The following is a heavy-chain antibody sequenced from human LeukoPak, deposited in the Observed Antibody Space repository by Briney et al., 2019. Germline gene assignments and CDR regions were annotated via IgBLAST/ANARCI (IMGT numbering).Heavy chain of an antibody. CDR1: GGTFSSYT. V-gene: IGHV1-69*02. CDR3: ARGVQDYDILTGYYRGKRLDV. CDR2: IIPILGIA. Sequence: GASVKVSCKASGGTFSSYTISWVRQAPGQGLEWMGRIIPILGIANYAQKFQGRVTMTTDTSTSTAYMELRSLRSDDTAVYYCARGVQDYDILTGYYRGKRLDVWGKGTTVTVSS. J-gene: IGHJ6*04. D-gene: IGHD3-9*01.